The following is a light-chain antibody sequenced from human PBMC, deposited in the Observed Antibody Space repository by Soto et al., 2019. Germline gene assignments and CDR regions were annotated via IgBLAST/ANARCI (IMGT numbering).Light chain of an antibody. CDR3: QQLNSYPLT. V-gene: IGKV1-9*01. Sequence: DIQLTQSPSFLSASVGDRVTITCRAGQGISSYLAWSQQKPGKAPKLLIYTASTLQSGVPSRFSGSGSGTEFTLTISSLQPEDFATYYCQQLNSYPLTFGGGTKVDIK. CDR2: TAS. CDR1: QGISSY. J-gene: IGKJ4*01.